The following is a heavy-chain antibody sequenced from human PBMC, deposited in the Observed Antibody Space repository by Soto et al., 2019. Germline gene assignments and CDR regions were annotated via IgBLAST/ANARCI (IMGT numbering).Heavy chain of an antibody. V-gene: IGHV4-4*02. D-gene: IGHD6-19*01. CDR1: GGSISSSNW. J-gene: IGHJ4*02. CDR3: ARVAVAGTRVDY. CDR2: IYHSGST. Sequence: QVQLQESGPGLVKPSGTLSLTCAVSGGSISSSNWWSWVRQPPGKGLEWIGEIYHSGSTNYNPSLTSRVTISVDKSKNQFSRKLSSVTAADKAVYYCARVAVAGTRVDYWGQGTLVTVSS.